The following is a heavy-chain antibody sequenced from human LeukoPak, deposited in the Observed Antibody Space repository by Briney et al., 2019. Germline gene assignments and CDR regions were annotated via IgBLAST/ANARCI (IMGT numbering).Heavy chain of an antibody. D-gene: IGHD5-24*01. Sequence: SETLSLTCTVSGGSISSYYWSWIRQPPGKGLERIGYIYYSGSTNYNPYLKSRVTISVDTSKNQFSLKLSSVTAADTAVYYCARHYRDGYNFDYWGQGTLVTVSS. CDR3: ARHYRDGYNFDY. J-gene: IGHJ4*02. CDR1: GGSISSYY. CDR2: IYYSGST. V-gene: IGHV4-59*08.